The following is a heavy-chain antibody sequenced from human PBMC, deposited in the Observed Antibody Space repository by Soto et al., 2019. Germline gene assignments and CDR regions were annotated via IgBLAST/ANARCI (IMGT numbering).Heavy chain of an antibody. Sequence: QVQLVQSGAEVKKPGASVKVSCKASGYTFTGYYMHWVRQAPGQGLEWMGWIIPNSGGTNYAQKFQGRVTMTRDTSFSTAYMELSRLRSDDTAVYYCARGPRITMVRGVIIRGYYFDYWGQGTLVTVSS. CDR2: IIPNSGGT. V-gene: IGHV1-2*02. CDR3: ARGPRITMVRGVIIRGYYFDY. J-gene: IGHJ4*02. D-gene: IGHD3-10*01. CDR1: GYTFTGYY.